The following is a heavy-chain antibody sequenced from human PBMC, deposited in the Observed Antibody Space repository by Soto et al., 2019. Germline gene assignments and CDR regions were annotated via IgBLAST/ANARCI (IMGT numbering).Heavy chain of an antibody. CDR2: ISSSSSYI. V-gene: IGHV3-21*01. D-gene: IGHD2-15*01. J-gene: IGHJ3*02. CDR3: ARDRNDIVVVVAATPRFAFDI. CDR1: GFTFSSYS. Sequence: GGSLRLSCAASGFTFSSYSMNWVRQAPGKGLEWVSSISSSSSYIYYADSVKGRFTISRDNAKNSLYLQMNSLRAEDTAVYYCARDRNDIVVVVAATPRFAFDIWGQGTMVTVSS.